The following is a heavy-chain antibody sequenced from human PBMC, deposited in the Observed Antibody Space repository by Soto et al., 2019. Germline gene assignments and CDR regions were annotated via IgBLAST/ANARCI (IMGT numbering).Heavy chain of an antibody. D-gene: IGHD6-19*01. J-gene: IGHJ6*03. CDR3: ARVQIAVAGLTYYYYYYMDV. Sequence: PGGSLRLSCAASGFTFSSYAMSWVRQAPGKGLEWVSAISGSGGRKYYVDSVKGRFTISRDNAKNSLYLQMNSLRAEDTAVYYCARVQIAVAGLTYYYYYYMDVWGKGTTVTVSS. CDR1: GFTFSSYA. CDR2: ISGSGGRK. V-gene: IGHV3-23*01.